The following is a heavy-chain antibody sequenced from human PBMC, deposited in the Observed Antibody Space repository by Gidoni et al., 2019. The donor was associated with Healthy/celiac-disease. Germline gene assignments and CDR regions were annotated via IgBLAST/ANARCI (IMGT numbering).Heavy chain of an antibody. Sequence: VQLVGSGEGAVQPGRSLRLSCAASGFTFSSYAMHWVRQAPGKGLEWVAVISYDGSNKYYADSVKGRFTISRDNSKNTLYLQMNSLRAEDTAVYYCARVGGGYGGSYFDYWGQGTLVTVSS. CDR1: GFTFSSYA. V-gene: IGHV3-30*04. J-gene: IGHJ4*02. CDR2: ISYDGSNK. D-gene: IGHD5-12*01. CDR3: ARVGGGYGGSYFDY.